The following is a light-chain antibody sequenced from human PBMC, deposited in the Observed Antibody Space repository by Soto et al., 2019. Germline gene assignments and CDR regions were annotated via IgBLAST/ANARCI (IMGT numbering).Light chain of an antibody. CDR2: DAS. J-gene: IGKJ2*01. CDR3: QQYGSSPTT. Sequence: IVLAQSPATLSLSPGERATLSCRASQDVGHYLAWYQQRPGQAPRLLIYDASNRATGIPARFSGGGSGTDFTLTISSLEPEDFAVYYCQQYGSSPTTFGQGTKLEIK. V-gene: IGKV3D-11*01. CDR1: QDVGHY.